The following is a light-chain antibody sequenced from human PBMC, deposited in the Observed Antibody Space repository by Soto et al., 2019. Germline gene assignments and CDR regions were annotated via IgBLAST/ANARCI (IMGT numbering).Light chain of an antibody. Sequence: VMTQSPATLSVSPGDSATLSCRASQSISSNLAWFQQKPGQAPRLLIYGASARATGIPARFSGSGSGTEFTVTISSLQSEDSAVYYCQQYDKWPGTFGQGTKVDIK. V-gene: IGKV3-15*01. J-gene: IGKJ1*01. CDR2: GAS. CDR1: QSISSN. CDR3: QQYDKWPGT.